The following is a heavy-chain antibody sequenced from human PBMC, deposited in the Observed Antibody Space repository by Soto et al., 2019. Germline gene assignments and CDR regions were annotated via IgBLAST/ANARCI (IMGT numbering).Heavy chain of an antibody. J-gene: IGHJ4*02. Sequence: QVQLVESGGGVVQPGRSLRLSCAASGFTFSNYAIHWVRQAPGKGLEWVAVISSDGNNQYYADSVKGRFAISRDNSKNTLYLQMNSLSREDTAVYACVKEEAAGSYNGYWGQVTLVSVSS. D-gene: IGHD1-26*01. V-gene: IGHV3-30*09. CDR2: ISSDGNNQ. CDR3: VKEEAAGSYNGY. CDR1: GFTFSNYA.